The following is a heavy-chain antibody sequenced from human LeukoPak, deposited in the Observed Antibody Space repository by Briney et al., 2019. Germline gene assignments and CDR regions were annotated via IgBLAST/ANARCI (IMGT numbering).Heavy chain of an antibody. Sequence: ASVEVSCKASGYTFTSYDINWVRQATGQGLEWMGWMNPNSGNTGYAQKFQGRVTMTRNTSISTAYMELSSLRSEDTAVYYCARGVRVGRNYDFWSGYLSIKYYFDYWGQGTLVTVSS. D-gene: IGHD3-3*01. CDR3: ARGVRVGRNYDFWSGYLSIKYYFDY. V-gene: IGHV1-8*01. J-gene: IGHJ4*02. CDR1: GYTFTSYD. CDR2: MNPNSGNT.